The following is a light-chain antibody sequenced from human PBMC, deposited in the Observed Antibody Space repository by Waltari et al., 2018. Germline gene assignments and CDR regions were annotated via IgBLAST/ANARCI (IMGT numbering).Light chain of an antibody. J-gene: IGLJ2*01. Sequence: QSALTQPASVSGSPGLSITISCTGTSSDVGYYNYVYWYQQHPGKAPKLMISDVNKRPSGVSNRFSGSKSGNTASLTISGLQAEDEADYYCSSYTNYATVIFGGGTKLTVL. CDR3: SSYTNYATVI. CDR2: DVN. V-gene: IGLV2-14*01. CDR1: SSDVGYYNY.